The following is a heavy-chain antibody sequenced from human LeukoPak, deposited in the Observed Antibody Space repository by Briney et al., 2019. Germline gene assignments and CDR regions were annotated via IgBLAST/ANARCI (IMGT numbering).Heavy chain of an antibody. CDR1: GYTFTSYG. J-gene: IGHJ4*02. V-gene: IGHV1-18*04. Sequence: AAAVKVSCKASGYTFTSYGISWVRQAPGQGLEGMGWSSAYNGNTNYAQKLQGRVTMTTDTSTSTAYMELRSLRSDDTAVYYCARGRITIFGVVTPHFDYWGQGTLVTVSS. D-gene: IGHD3-3*01. CDR3: ARGRITIFGVVTPHFDY. CDR2: SSAYNGNT.